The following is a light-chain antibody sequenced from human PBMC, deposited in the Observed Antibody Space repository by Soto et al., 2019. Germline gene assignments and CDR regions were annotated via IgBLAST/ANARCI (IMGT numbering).Light chain of an antibody. Sequence: QSVLTQAPSASGTPGQRATISCSGSSSNIGSNTVSWYQQVPGTAPKLLIYSNDQRPSGVPDRFSGSKSGTSASLAIGGLQSEDEADYYCAAWDDSLNGWVFGGGTKVTVL. CDR1: SSNIGSNT. CDR3: AAWDDSLNGWV. CDR2: SND. J-gene: IGLJ3*02. V-gene: IGLV1-44*01.